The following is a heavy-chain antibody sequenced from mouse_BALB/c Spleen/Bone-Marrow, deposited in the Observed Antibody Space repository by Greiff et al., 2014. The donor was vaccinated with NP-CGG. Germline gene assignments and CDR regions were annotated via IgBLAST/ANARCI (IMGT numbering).Heavy chain of an antibody. CDR3: SILMMITTYFDV. CDR2: ISSSGSYT. CDR1: GFTFSTYA. Sequence: EVILVESGGGLAKPGGSLQLYCAASGFTFSTYAMSWVRQTPEKRLEWVATISSSGSYTYYPDSVKGRFTISRDNAKNTLYLQMSSLRSEDTAMFYCSILMMITTYFDVSRARTTVTFSS. D-gene: IGHD2-4*01. V-gene: IGHV5-9-1*01. J-gene: IGHJ1*01.